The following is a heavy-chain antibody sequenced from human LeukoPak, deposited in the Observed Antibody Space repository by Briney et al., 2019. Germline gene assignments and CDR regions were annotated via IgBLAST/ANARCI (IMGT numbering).Heavy chain of an antibody. J-gene: IGHJ5*02. CDR3: ARALGYCSGGSCTRGYNWFDP. CDR2: IYYGGST. Sequence: SETLSLTCTVSGGSISSSDYYWGWIRQPPGKGLEWIGSIYYGGSTYYNPSLKSRITISVDTSMNQFSLKLSFVTTADTAVYYCARALGYCSGGSCTRGYNWFDPWGQGTLVTVPS. CDR1: GGSISSSDYY. V-gene: IGHV4-39*01. D-gene: IGHD2-15*01.